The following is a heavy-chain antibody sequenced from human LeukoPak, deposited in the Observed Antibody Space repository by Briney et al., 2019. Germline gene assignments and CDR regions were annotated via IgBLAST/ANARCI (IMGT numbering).Heavy chain of an antibody. V-gene: IGHV1-2*02. Sequence: GASVKVSCKASGYTFTGHYMHWVRQAPGQGLEWMGWINPNSGGTNYAQKFQGRVTMTRDTSISTAYMELSRLRSDDTAVYYCARVKAVAEEYYYYYYMDVWGKGTTVTVSS. CDR2: INPNSGGT. J-gene: IGHJ6*03. CDR1: GYTFTGHY. CDR3: ARVKAVAEEYYYYYYMDV. D-gene: IGHD6-19*01.